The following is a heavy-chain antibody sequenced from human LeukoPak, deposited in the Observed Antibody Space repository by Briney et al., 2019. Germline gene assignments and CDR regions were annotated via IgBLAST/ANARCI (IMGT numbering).Heavy chain of an antibody. D-gene: IGHD2-15*01. CDR1: GYSISSGYY. J-gene: IGHJ6*03. CDR2: IYHSGST. CDR3: ARYSSGYYYYMDV. V-gene: IGHV4-38-2*02. Sequence: PSETLSLTCSVSGYSISSGYYWVWIRQPPGKGLEWIGTIYHSGSTYYNPSLKSRVTMSVDTSKNQFSLKLSSVTAADTAVYYCARYSSGYYYYMDVWGKGTTVTVSS.